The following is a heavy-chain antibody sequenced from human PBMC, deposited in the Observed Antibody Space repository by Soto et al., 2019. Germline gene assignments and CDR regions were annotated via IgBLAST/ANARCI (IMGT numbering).Heavy chain of an antibody. CDR3: ARGGHIAVVTASFDY. CDR2: IHPSGGGS. CDR1: GYTLNTYY. J-gene: IGHJ4*02. V-gene: IGHV1-46*02. Sequence: ASVKVSCKPSGYTLNTYYLHWVRQTPGQGLEWMGIIHPSGGGSTYAQKFLGRVTMTRDTSTSTVFMELSSLRSADTAVYYCARGGHIAVVTASFDYWGQGTLVTVSS. D-gene: IGHD2-21*02.